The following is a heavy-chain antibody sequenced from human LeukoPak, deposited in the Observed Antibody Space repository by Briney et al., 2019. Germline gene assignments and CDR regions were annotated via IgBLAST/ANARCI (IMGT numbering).Heavy chain of an antibody. V-gene: IGHV1-2*02. Sequence: ASVKVPCKASGYTFTGYYMHWVRQAPGQGLEWMGWINPNSGGTNYAQKFQGRVTMTRDTSISTAYMDMSSLRSDDTAVYYCARNLWFGESSDAFDMWGQGTMVTVS. J-gene: IGHJ3*02. D-gene: IGHD3-10*01. CDR3: ARNLWFGESSDAFDM. CDR2: INPNSGGT. CDR1: GYTFTGYY.